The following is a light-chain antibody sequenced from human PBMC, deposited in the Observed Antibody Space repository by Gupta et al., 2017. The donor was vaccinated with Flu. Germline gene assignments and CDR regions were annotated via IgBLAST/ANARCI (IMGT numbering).Light chain of an antibody. CDR1: QEINKY. J-gene: IGKJ3*01. V-gene: IGKV1-33*01. CDR2: DAS. CDR3: QQENYFPFT. Sequence: PLSMLASVGDRVTITCRASQEINKYLGWFQQKTGKAPKLLIYDASKGDKGVPSMFSGSGSGTDFTLTISSREPEESAKYYCQQENYFPFTFGHGTKVDFK.